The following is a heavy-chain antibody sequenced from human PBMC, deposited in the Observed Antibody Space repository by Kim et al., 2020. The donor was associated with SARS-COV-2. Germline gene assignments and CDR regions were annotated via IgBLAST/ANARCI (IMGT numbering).Heavy chain of an antibody. Sequence: GGSLRLSCAASGFTFSSYAMSWVRQAPGKGLEWVSAISGSGGSTYYADSVKGRFTISRDNSKNTLYLQMNSLRAEDTAVYYCAKDCRGSYYFYYYYGMDVWGQGTTVTVSS. CDR1: GFTFSSYA. D-gene: IGHD1-26*01. CDR3: AKDCRGSYYFYYYYGMDV. CDR2: ISGSGGST. J-gene: IGHJ6*02. V-gene: IGHV3-23*01.